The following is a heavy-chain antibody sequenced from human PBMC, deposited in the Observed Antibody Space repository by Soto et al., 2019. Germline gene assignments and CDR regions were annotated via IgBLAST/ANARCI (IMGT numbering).Heavy chain of an antibody. CDR3: ARAIEDYGDYYYGMDV. J-gene: IGHJ6*02. V-gene: IGHV3-23*01. Sequence: PGGSLRLSCAASGFTFSSYAMTWVRQAPGKGLEWVSSLSGSGGSTYYADSVKGRFTISRDNAKNSLYLQMNSLRAEDTAVYYCARAIEDYGDYYYGMDVWGQGATVTVSS. CDR1: GFTFSSYA. CDR2: LSGSGGST. D-gene: IGHD4-17*01.